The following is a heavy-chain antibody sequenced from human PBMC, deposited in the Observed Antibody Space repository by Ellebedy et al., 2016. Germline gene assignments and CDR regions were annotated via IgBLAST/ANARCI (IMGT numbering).Heavy chain of an antibody. Sequence: GESLKISXAASGFTFNIYAMHWVRQAPGKGLEWVAGISYDGSKKFYTDSVRGRFTISRDNSRNTQDLEMNSLTVEDSAVYYCVKASAAGAYNWFHPWGPGTLVTVTS. J-gene: IGHJ5*02. V-gene: IGHV3-30*18. CDR3: VKASAAGAYNWFHP. CDR2: ISYDGSKK. D-gene: IGHD6-25*01. CDR1: GFTFNIYA.